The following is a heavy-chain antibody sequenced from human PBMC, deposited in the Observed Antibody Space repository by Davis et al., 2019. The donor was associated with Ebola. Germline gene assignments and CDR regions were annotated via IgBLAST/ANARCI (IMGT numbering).Heavy chain of an antibody. CDR1: GDSVPTNTAG. J-gene: IGHJ4*02. Sequence: HSQTLSLTCAISGDSVPTNTAGWNWIRQSPSRGLEWLGRTYYTYKWYNDYAVPGKSRITISPDTSKNQLSLQLDSVTPEDSAVYYCARGWLRSSFAYWGQGTLVTVSS. CDR3: ARGWLRSSFAY. D-gene: IGHD5-12*01. V-gene: IGHV6-1*01. CDR2: TYYTYKWYN.